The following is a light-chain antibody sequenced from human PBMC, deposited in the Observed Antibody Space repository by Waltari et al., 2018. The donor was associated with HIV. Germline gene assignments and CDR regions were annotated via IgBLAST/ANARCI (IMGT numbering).Light chain of an antibody. Sequence: QSTLTQPPSVSGSLGQSVTLACSGPSSDIGSYNRVSWYQQPPGTAPKLLIYEVTNRPSGVAVRFSGSKSGNTASLTISGLQAEDEADYYCSSYTTSSTWVFGGGTQLTVL. J-gene: IGLJ3*02. CDR3: SSYTTSSTWV. V-gene: IGLV2-18*02. CDR2: EVT. CDR1: SSDIGSYNR.